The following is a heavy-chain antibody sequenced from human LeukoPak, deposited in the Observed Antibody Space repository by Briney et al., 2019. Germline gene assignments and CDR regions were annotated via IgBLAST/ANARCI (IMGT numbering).Heavy chain of an antibody. D-gene: IGHD6-13*01. V-gene: IGHV3-9*01. Sequence: PGGSLRLSCAASGFTFDDYAMHWVRQAPGKGLEWVSGISWNSGSIGYADSVKGRFTISRDNAKNSLYLQMNSLRAEDTAVYYCARVRSTAAGNRFDPWGQGTLVTVSS. CDR1: GFTFDDYA. CDR3: ARVRSTAAGNRFDP. J-gene: IGHJ5*02. CDR2: ISWNSGSI.